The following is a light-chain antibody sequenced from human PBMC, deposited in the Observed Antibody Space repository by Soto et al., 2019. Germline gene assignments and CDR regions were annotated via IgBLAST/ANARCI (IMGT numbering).Light chain of an antibody. CDR2: DAS. V-gene: IGKV1-33*01. CDR1: QDISNY. CDR3: QQYDNLPPGT. J-gene: IGKJ2*01. Sequence: DIQMTQSPSSLSASVGDRVTITCQAGQDISNYLNWCKQRPGKAPKLLIYDASNLETGIPSRFSGSGSGTDFTFTISSLQPEDIATYYCQQYDNLPPGTFGQGTKLEIK.